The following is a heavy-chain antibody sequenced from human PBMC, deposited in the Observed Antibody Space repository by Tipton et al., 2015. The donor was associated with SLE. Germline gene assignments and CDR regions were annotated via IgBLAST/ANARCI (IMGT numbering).Heavy chain of an antibody. CDR3: ARNKAVAGTVIEY. CDR1: GGSIKNHY. CDR2: IYYSGGT. D-gene: IGHD6-19*01. J-gene: IGHJ4*02. V-gene: IGHV4-59*11. Sequence: PGLVKPSGTLSLTCIVSGGSIKNHYWSWIRQAPGMGLEWIGYIYYSGGTNYNPSLKSRVTMSVDTSKNQFSLKLTSLTAADTALYYCARNKAVAGTVIEYWGPGTLVTVSS.